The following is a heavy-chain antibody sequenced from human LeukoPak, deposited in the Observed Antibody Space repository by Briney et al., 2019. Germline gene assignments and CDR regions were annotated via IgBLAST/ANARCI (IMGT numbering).Heavy chain of an antibody. CDR3: ASGEYCSSTSCSPRIDAFDI. CDR1: GYTFTSYY. Sequence: GASVKVSCKASGYTFTSYYMHWVRQAPGQGLEWMGGIIPIFGTANYAQKFQGRVTMTRDTSTSTVYMELSSLRSEDTAVYYCASGEYCSSTSCSPRIDAFDIWGQGTMVTVSS. J-gene: IGHJ3*02. CDR2: IIPIFGTA. V-gene: IGHV1-46*01. D-gene: IGHD2-2*01.